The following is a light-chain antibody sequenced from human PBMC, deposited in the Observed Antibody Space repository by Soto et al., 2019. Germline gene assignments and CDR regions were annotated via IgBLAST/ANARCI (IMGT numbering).Light chain of an antibody. CDR3: SSYAGINHVI. V-gene: IGLV2-8*01. CDR1: SSVVGGYDY. Sequence: QSVLTQPPSAPGSPGQSVTISCTGTSSVVGGYDYVSWYQQQSGEAPKLIIYEVTNRPSGVPDRFSGSKSGNTASLTVSGLQAEDEADYYCSSYAGINHVIFGAGTEVTVL. J-gene: IGLJ1*01. CDR2: EVT.